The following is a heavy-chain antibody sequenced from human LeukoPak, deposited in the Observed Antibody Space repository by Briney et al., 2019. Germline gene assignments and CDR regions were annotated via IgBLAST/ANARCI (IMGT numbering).Heavy chain of an antibody. CDR2: FYYSGTS. V-gene: IGHV4-59*08. Sequence: SETLSLTCTVSGGSISDYYWSWLRQPPGKGLEWIGYFYYSGTSRYNPSLKSRVTFSADTSENQFSLKLTSVTAADTAVYYCARHYYGDVYYFDFWGQGSLVTVSS. CDR1: GGSISDYY. CDR3: ARHYYGDVYYFDF. J-gene: IGHJ4*02. D-gene: IGHD3-16*01.